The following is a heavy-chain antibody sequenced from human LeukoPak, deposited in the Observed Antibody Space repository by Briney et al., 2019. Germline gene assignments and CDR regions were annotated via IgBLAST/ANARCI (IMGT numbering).Heavy chain of an antibody. CDR1: GFTFSDYY. V-gene: IGHV3-11*04. J-gene: IGHJ5*02. D-gene: IGHD4-11*01. CDR2: ISSSGSTI. CDR3: ASYSNYVDGWFDP. Sequence: PGGSLRLSCAASGFTFSDYYMSWIRQAPGKGLEWVSYISSSGSTIYYADSVKGRFTISRDNAKNSLYLQMNSLRAGDTAVYYCASYSNYVDGWFDPWGQGTLVTVSS.